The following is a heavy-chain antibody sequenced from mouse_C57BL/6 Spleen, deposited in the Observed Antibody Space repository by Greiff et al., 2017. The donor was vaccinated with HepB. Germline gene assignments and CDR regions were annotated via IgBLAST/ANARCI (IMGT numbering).Heavy chain of an antibody. Sequence: VQLQQSGAELVKPGASVKISCKASGYAFSSYWMNWVKQRPGKGLEWIGQIYPGDGDTNYNGKFKGKATLTADKSSSTAYMQLSSLTSEDSAVYFCASGGYDYDDAMDYWGQGTSVTVSS. CDR2: IYPGDGDT. J-gene: IGHJ4*01. D-gene: IGHD2-4*01. V-gene: IGHV1-80*01. CDR1: GYAFSSYW. CDR3: ASGGYDYDDAMDY.